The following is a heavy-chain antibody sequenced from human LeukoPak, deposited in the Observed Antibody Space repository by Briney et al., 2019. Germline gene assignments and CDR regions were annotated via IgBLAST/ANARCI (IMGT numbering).Heavy chain of an antibody. D-gene: IGHD1-7*01. CDR2: IYYSGST. Sequence: SETLSLTRTVSGGSISSYYWSWIRQPPGKGLEWIGYIYYSGSTNYNPSLKSRVTMSVDTSKNQFSLKLSSVTAADTAVYYCARDRTYYYYYMDVWGKGTTVTVSS. V-gene: IGHV4-59*12. CDR3: ARDRTYYYYYMDV. CDR1: GGSISSYY. J-gene: IGHJ6*03.